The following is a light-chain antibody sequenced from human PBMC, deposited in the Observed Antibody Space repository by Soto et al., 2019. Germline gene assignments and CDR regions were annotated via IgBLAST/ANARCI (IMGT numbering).Light chain of an antibody. J-gene: IGKJ5*01. CDR2: GIS. CDR1: QSVSST. V-gene: IGKV3-15*01. Sequence: EIVLTQSPATLSLSPGERATLSCRASQSVSSTYVAWYQHIPGQTHRLLIYGISTRATGIPARFSGSGSGTEFSLTIRSLQSEDFAVYYCQQYSKWPITFGQGTRLEIK. CDR3: QQYSKWPIT.